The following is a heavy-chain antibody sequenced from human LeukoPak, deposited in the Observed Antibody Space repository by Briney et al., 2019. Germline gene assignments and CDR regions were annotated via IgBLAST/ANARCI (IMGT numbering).Heavy chain of an antibody. CDR3: TIRSTSYYYDSSGYLDFDY. CDR1: GFTFSSYA. D-gene: IGHD3-22*01. Sequence: GGSLRLSCAASGFTFSSYAMSGVRRAPGKGLGWVARFKRKIDGGTTDYAAPVKGRFTISRDDSKNTLYLQMNSLKTEDTAVYYCTIRSTSYYYDSSGYLDFDYWGQGTLVTVSS. V-gene: IGHV3-15*01. J-gene: IGHJ4*02. CDR2: FKRKIDGGTT.